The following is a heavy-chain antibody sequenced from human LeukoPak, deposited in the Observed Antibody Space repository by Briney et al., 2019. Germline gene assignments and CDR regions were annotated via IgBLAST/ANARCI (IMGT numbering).Heavy chain of an antibody. CDR1: GYTFTGYY. Sequence: ASVKVSCKASGYTFTGYYMHWVRQAPGQGLEWMGWINPNSGGTNYAQKFQGRVTMTRDTSISTAYMELSRLRSDDTAVYYCARVANPYDPPYYYMDVWGKGTTVTVSS. J-gene: IGHJ6*03. D-gene: IGHD3-3*01. CDR3: ARVANPYDPPYYYMDV. CDR2: INPNSGGT. V-gene: IGHV1-2*02.